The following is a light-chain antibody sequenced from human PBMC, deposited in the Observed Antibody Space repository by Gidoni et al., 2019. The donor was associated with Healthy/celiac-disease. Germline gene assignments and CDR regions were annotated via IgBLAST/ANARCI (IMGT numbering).Light chain of an antibody. J-gene: IGLJ2*01. V-gene: IGLV2-14*03. CDR2: DVS. Sequence: QSALTHPASVSRSPGQSITISCTGTSSDVGGYNYVSWYHQHPGKAPKLMIYDVSNRPSGVSNRFSGSKSGNTASLTISGLQAEDEADYYCSSYTSSSVVFGGGTKLTVL. CDR1: SSDVGGYNY. CDR3: SSYTSSSVV.